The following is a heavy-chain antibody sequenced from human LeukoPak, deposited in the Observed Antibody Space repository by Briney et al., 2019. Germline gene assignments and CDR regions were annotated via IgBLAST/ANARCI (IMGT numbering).Heavy chain of an antibody. D-gene: IGHD2-21*02. Sequence: RASVKVSCKASGYTFTDYYMHWVRQAPGQGLEWMGWINSNSGDTKYAQKFQGRVTMTRDMSISTAYMELSGLRSDDTAVYYCVRVVVTALVGFDYWGQGTLVTVSS. CDR1: GYTFTDYY. J-gene: IGHJ4*02. CDR3: VRVVVTALVGFDY. CDR2: INSNSGDT. V-gene: IGHV1-2*02.